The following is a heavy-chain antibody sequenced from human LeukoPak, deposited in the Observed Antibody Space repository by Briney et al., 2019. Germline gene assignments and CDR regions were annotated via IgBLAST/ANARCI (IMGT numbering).Heavy chain of an antibody. CDR3: AKTPFIAAQPAPFDY. CDR2: ISGGGGRT. J-gene: IGHJ4*02. D-gene: IGHD6-6*01. Sequence: GGSLRLACAASGFTFSSYAMSWVRQAPGKGLEWVSGISGGGGRTYYADSVKGRFTISRDNSKNTLYLQMNSLRAEDTAVYYCAKTPFIAAQPAPFDYWGQGTLVTVSS. V-gene: IGHV3-23*01. CDR1: GFTFSSYA.